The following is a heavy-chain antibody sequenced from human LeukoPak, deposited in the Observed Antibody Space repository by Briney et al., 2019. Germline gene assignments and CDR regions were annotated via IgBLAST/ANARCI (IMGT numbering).Heavy chain of an antibody. D-gene: IGHD5-18*01. CDR3: AREPAALDTAMVTRDY. CDR2: INPSGGST. J-gene: IGHJ4*02. Sequence: ASVKVSCKASGYTFTSYYMHWVRPAPGQGLEWMGIINPSGGSTSYAQKFQGRVTMTRDTSTSTVYMELSSLRSEGTAVYYCAREPAALDTAMVTRDYWGQGTLVTVSS. CDR1: GYTFTSYY. V-gene: IGHV1-46*01.